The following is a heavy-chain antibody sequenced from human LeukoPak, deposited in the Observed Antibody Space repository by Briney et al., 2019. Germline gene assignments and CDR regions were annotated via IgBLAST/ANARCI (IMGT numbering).Heavy chain of an antibody. V-gene: IGHV4-4*07. CDR1: GQSISYFY. CDR2: TTSSGNT. Sequence: SATLSLTCSVSGQSISYFYSSWIRQAAGKGLEWSGRTTSSGNTDYNASLKVQVTMSVDTSKKQFSLKLNSVTAADAAVDYCARAPIGATPDGWGKGTLVTVSS. J-gene: IGHJ1*01. CDR3: ARAPIGATPDG. D-gene: IGHD3-10*01.